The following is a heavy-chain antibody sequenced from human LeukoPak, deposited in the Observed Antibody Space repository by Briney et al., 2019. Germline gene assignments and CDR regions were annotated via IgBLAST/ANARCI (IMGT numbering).Heavy chain of an antibody. Sequence: GGSLRLSCAASGFTFTSYAMGWVRQAPGKGLEWVSTIGGSGGDTYYADSVKGRFTISRDSSKNTLYLQMNSLRAEDTAVYYCAKDLIGIAAAGTSWGQGTLVTVSS. D-gene: IGHD6-13*01. CDR1: GFTFTSYA. CDR2: IGGSGGDT. CDR3: AKDLIGIAAAGTS. V-gene: IGHV3-23*01. J-gene: IGHJ5*02.